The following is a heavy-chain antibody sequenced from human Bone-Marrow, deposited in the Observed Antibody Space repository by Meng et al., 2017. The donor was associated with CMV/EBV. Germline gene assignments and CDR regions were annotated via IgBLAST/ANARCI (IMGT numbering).Heavy chain of an antibody. CDR3: ARDPGYCDSTNCWGIDP. CDR1: GFTFTDYY. D-gene: IGHD2-2*01. J-gene: IGHJ5*02. Sequence: ASVKVSCKASGFTFTDYYMQWVRQAPGQGLEWMRWINSNSGDTNYAQKFQGRVTMIRDTSISTAHMELSRLRSDDTAVYYCARDPGYCDSTNCWGIDPWGQGTLVTVSS. CDR2: INSNSGDT. V-gene: IGHV1-2*02.